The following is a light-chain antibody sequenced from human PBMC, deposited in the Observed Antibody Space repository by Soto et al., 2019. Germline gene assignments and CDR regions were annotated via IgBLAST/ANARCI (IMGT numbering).Light chain of an antibody. J-gene: IGKJ4*01. Sequence: ESVLTQSPGTLSLSPGERATLSCRASQTIGSNYLAWYQQKPGQSPRVLIYGASIRVAGIPDRFSGSGSRTDFTLTISILEPEDFAVYFCQQYGSSRLTFGGGTTVEIK. CDR1: QTIGSNY. CDR3: QQYGSSRLT. CDR2: GAS. V-gene: IGKV3-20*01.